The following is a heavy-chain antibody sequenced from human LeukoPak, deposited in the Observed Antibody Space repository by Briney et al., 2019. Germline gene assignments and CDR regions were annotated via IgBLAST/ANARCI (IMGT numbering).Heavy chain of an antibody. Sequence: SETLSLTCAVSVVSFDDYYWSWVRQTPGKGLEWIGEINHTGYTNDSPSLKSRVTLSIDTSRKQFSLNLRSVTVAVTGIYYCTRMTAGHDYWGQGTLVTVSS. V-gene: IGHV4-34*01. CDR2: INHTGYT. D-gene: IGHD2-21*02. J-gene: IGHJ4*02. CDR3: TRMTAGHDY. CDR1: VVSFDDYY.